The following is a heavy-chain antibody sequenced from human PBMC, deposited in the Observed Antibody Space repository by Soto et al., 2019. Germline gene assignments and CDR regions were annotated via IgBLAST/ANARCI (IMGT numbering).Heavy chain of an antibody. D-gene: IGHD5-12*01. J-gene: IGHJ4*02. Sequence: SETLSLTCTVSGGSISSYYWSWIRQPPGKGLEWIGYIYYSGSTNYNPSLKSRVTISVDTSKNQFSLKLSSVTAADTAVYYCATSYSGYDLAFDYWGQGTLVTVSS. CDR1: GGSISSYY. CDR2: IYYSGST. V-gene: IGHV4-59*01. CDR3: ATSYSGYDLAFDY.